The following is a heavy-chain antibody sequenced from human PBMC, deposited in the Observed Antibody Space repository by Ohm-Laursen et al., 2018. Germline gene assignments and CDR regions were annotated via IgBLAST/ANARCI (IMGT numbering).Heavy chain of an antibody. Sequence: SLRLSCAASGFTFSDYYMTWIRQAPGKGLEWVSYISGSGSTIYYADSVKDRFTISRDKAKNSVYLQMNSLRAEDTAVYYCSKGCGNTCYSEVVFWGQGTLVTVSS. J-gene: IGHJ4*02. CDR1: GFTFSDYY. CDR2: ISGSGSTI. CDR3: SKGCGNTCYSEVVF. V-gene: IGHV3-11*01. D-gene: IGHD2-2*02.